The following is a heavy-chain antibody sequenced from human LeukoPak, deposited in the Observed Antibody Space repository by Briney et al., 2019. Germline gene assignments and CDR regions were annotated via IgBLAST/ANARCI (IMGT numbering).Heavy chain of an antibody. J-gene: IGHJ5*02. CDR1: GGSISSSSYY. V-gene: IGHV4-39*01. CDR2: IYYSGST. CDR3: ARHNADFWSGYYNT. Sequence: PSETLSLTCTVSGGSISSSSYYWGWIRQPPGKGLEWIGSIYYSGSTYYNPSLKSRVTISVDTSKNQFSLKLSSVTAADTAVYYCARHNADFWSGYYNTWGQGTLVTVSS. D-gene: IGHD3-3*01.